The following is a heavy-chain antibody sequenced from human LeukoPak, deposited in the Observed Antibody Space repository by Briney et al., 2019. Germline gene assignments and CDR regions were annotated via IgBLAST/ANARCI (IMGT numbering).Heavy chain of an antibody. Sequence: GASVKVSCKASGYTFTDYYTYWVRQAPGQGLQWMGWINPDSGGTDYAQKFQGRVTMTRDTSITTAYMELNRLRSDDTAVYYCARGGSGWSPSDYWGQGTLVTVSS. CDR2: INPDSGGT. CDR1: GYTFTDYY. CDR3: ARGGSGWSPSDY. J-gene: IGHJ4*02. V-gene: IGHV1-2*02. D-gene: IGHD6-19*01.